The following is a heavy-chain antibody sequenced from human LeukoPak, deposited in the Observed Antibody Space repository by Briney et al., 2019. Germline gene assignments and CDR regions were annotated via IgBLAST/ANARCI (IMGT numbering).Heavy chain of an antibody. J-gene: IGHJ4*02. V-gene: IGHV3-30*02. CDR2: IRYDGSNK. CDR1: GFTFSSYG. Sequence: GGSLRLSCAASGFTFSSYGMHWVRQAPGKGLEWVAFIRYDGSNKYYADSVKGRFTISRDNSKNTLYLQMNSLTTVDTALYYCAAEYCGGGSCYTGHSGHDYWGQGTLVTASS. D-gene: IGHD2-15*01. CDR3: AAEYCGGGSCYTGHSGHDY.